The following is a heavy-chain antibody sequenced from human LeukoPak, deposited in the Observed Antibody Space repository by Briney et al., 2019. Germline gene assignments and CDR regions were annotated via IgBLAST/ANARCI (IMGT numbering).Heavy chain of an antibody. V-gene: IGHV3-23*01. CDR3: AKFSFRDSSGYYSDY. J-gene: IGHJ4*02. CDR2: ISGSGGST. CDR1: GFTFSSYA. D-gene: IGHD3-22*01. Sequence: GGSPRLSCAASGFTFSSYAMSWVRQAPGKGLEWVSAISGSGGSTYYADSVKGRFTISRDNSKNTLYLQMNSLRAEDTAVYYCAKFSFRDSSGYYSDYWGQGTLVTVSS.